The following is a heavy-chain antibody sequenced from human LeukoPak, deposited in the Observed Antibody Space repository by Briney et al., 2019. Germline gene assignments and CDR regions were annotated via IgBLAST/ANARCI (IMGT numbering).Heavy chain of an antibody. CDR1: GFTFSSYA. V-gene: IGHV3-23*01. J-gene: IGHJ4*02. CDR2: ISGSGGST. CDR3: AKGGVRRIVVVPAAPFDY. Sequence: GGSLRLSCAASGFTFSSYAMSWVRQAPGKGLEWVSAISGSGGSTYYADSVKGRFTISRDNSKNTLYLQMNSLRAEDTAVYYCAKGGVRRIVVVPAAPFDYWGQGTLVTISS. D-gene: IGHD2-2*01.